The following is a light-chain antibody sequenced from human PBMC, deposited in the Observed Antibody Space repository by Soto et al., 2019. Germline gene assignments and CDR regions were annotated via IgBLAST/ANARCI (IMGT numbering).Light chain of an antibody. CDR1: HSNIGRNS. V-gene: IGLV1-44*01. J-gene: IGLJ3*02. CDR2: SSN. CDR3: AAWDDSLNGRV. Sequence: QSVLNQPPSASGTPGQRVTIPCSGTHSNIGRNSVNWYLQLPGTAPRLLIFSSNQRPLGVPDRFSGSRSGTSASLAITGLRSEDDAYYYCAAWDDSLNGRVFGGGTKLTVL.